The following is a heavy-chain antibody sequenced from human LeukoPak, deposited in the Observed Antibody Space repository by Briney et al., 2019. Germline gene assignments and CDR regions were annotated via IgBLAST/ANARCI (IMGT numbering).Heavy chain of an antibody. CDR1: EFTVSRNY. CDR3: TRDQMNY. Sequence: GGSLRLSCTASEFTVSRNYMRWVRQPPGKGLEWVSLIFSNGDTHYADSVKGRFTISRDTSKNTVSLQMNSLRVEDTAMYYCTRDQMNYWGQGTLVTVSS. J-gene: IGHJ4*02. D-gene: IGHD5-24*01. CDR2: IFSNGDT. V-gene: IGHV3-53*01.